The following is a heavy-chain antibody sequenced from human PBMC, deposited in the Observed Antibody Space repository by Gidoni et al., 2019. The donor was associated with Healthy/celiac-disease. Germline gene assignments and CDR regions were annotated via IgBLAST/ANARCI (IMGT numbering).Heavy chain of an antibody. J-gene: IGHJ6*02. CDR1: GGNFSSYA. Sequence: QVQLVQSGAEVKKPGSSVKVSCKASGGNFSSYAISWVRQAPGQGLEWMGGIIPIFGTANYAQKFQGRVTITADKSTSTAYMELSSLRSEDTAVYYCARGGKESTVVVPAATPVYYYGMDVWGQGTTVTVSS. CDR2: IIPIFGTA. D-gene: IGHD2-2*01. V-gene: IGHV1-69*06. CDR3: ARGGKESTVVVPAATPVYYYGMDV.